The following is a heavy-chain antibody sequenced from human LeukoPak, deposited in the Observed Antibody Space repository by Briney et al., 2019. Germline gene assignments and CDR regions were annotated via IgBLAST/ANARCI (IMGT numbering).Heavy chain of an antibody. V-gene: IGHV4-38-2*02. D-gene: IGHD3-10*01. CDR1: GYSISSGYY. CDR3: ARDWGEKIWFGESYNWFDP. CDR2: IYHSGST. Sequence: PSETLSLTCAVSGYSISSGYYWGWIRQPPGKGLEWIGSIYHSGSTYCNPSLKNRVTISVDTSKNQFSLKLSSVTAADTAVYYCARDWGEKIWFGESYNWFDPWGQGTLVTVSS. J-gene: IGHJ5*02.